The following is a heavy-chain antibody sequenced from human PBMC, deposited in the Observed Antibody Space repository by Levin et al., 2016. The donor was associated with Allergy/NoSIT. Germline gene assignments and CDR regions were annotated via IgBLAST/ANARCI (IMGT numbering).Heavy chain of an antibody. CDR2: IYYSGST. D-gene: IGHD2-21*01. J-gene: IGHJ2*01. Sequence: SETLSLTCTVSGGSISYNYLNWIRQPPGKGLEWIGYIYYSGSTNYNPSLRGRVTISVATSKNQFSLKLRSVTTADTAVYYCARDTRYYHGSDSYKPRYWYFDVWGRGTLVTVSS. CDR3: ARDTRYYHGSDSYKPRYWYFDV. V-gene: IGHV4-59*01. CDR1: GGSISYNY.